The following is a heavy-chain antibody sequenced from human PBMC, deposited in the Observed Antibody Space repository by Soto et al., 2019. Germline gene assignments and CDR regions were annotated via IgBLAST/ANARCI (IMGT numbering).Heavy chain of an antibody. Sequence: SETLSLTCTVSGGSITSSSYYWGWIRQPPGKGLEWIGSIYYSGSTYYNPSLKSRVTISVDTSKNQFSLNLSSVTAADTAVYYCARTSSGGTGDWGQGILVTVSP. CDR1: GGSITSSSYY. J-gene: IGHJ4*02. CDR2: IYYSGST. V-gene: IGHV4-39*01. D-gene: IGHD2-15*01. CDR3: ARTSSGGTGD.